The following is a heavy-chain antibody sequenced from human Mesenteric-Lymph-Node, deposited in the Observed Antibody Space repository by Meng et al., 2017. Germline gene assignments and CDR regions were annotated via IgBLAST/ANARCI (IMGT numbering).Heavy chain of an antibody. CDR1: GGSFSGYY. Sequence: QVQPEQLGACLWKPSETLSPTCSVYGGSFSGYYWSWIRQPPGKGLEWIGEINHRGSTNYNPSLKSRVTISVDTSKNQFSLKLSSVTAADTAVYYCARGRGYGDYGSLYWGQGTLVTVFS. CDR3: ARGRGYGDYGSLY. V-gene: IGHV4-34*01. CDR2: INHRGST. D-gene: IGHD4-17*01. J-gene: IGHJ4*02.